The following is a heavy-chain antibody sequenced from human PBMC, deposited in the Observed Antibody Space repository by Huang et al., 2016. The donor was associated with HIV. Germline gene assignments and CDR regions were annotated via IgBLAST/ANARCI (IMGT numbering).Heavy chain of an antibody. CDR1: GGSFNSLA. J-gene: IGHJ3*02. V-gene: IGHV1-69*10. Sequence: VQLVQSGAEVKRPGTSVKISCKASGGSFNSLAFNWVRQATGQGLQFMGAIVPLFSVTNNAAKFRGRLTIAVAKSTSTVFMELRGLTSEDTAVFFCAREGQTWYGKPIAAFEIWGQGTTVIVSP. D-gene: IGHD6-13*01. CDR3: AREGQTWYGKPIAAFEI. CDR2: IVPLFSVT.